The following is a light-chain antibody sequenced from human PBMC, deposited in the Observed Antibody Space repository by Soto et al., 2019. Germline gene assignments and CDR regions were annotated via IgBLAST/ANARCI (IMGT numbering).Light chain of an antibody. Sequence: DIQITQSPSTLSSSVRDRVNMTCRASQGISSYLAWYQQKPGKAPKLLIYAASTLQSGVPSRFSGSGSGTEFTLTISRLQPEDFATYYCQQLNSYPITFGQGTRLEIK. J-gene: IGKJ5*01. CDR1: QGISSY. CDR3: QQLNSYPIT. V-gene: IGKV1-9*01. CDR2: AAS.